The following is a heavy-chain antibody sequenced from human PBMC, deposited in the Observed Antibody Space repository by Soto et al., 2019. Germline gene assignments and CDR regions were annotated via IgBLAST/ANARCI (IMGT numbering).Heavy chain of an antibody. Sequence: GGSLRLSCAASGFTFSSYAMHWVRQAPGKGLEWVAVISYDGSNKYYADSVKGRFTISRDNSKNTLYLQMNSLRAEDTAVYYCARSPHYYDSSGYYYSYYYYGMDVWGQGTTVTVSS. CDR1: GFTFSSYA. V-gene: IGHV3-30-3*01. J-gene: IGHJ6*02. CDR2: ISYDGSNK. D-gene: IGHD3-22*01. CDR3: ARSPHYYDSSGYYYSYYYYGMDV.